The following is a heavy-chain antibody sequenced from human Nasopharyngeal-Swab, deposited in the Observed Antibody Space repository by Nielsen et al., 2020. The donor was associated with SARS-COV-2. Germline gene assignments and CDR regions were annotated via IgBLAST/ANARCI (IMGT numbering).Heavy chain of an antibody. J-gene: IGHJ6*03. CDR2: INSDVSST. D-gene: IGHD3-3*01. CDR3: ASSPLWSGYYLPDYYYYMDV. V-gene: IGHV3-74*01. CDR1: GFTFSSYW. Sequence: GESLKISCAASGFTFSSYWMHWVRQAPGKGLVWVSRINSDVSSTSYADSVKGRFTISRDNAKNTLYLQMNSLSAEDTAVYYCASSPLWSGYYLPDYYYYMDVWGKGTTVTVSS.